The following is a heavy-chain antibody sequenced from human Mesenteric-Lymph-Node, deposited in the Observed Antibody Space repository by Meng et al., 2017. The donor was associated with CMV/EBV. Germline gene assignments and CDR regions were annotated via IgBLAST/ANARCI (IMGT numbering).Heavy chain of an antibody. CDR3: AKGLYQSSYSSSSEYFQH. Sequence: TFSNYAMNWVRQAPGKGLEWVSVIYSGGGGTYYADSVKGRFTISRDDSKSTLYLQMDSLRADDTAIYYCAKGLYQSSYSSSSEYFQHWGQGTLVTVSS. J-gene: IGHJ1*01. CDR2: IYSGGGGT. D-gene: IGHD6-6*01. V-gene: IGHV3-23*03. CDR1: TFSNYA.